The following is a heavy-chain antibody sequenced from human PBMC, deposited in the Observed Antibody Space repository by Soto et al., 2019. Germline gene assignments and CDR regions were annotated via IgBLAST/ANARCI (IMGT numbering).Heavy chain of an antibody. D-gene: IGHD3-10*01. Sequence: QVQLVESGGGVVQPGRSLRLSCAASGFTFSSYGMHWVRQAPGKGLEWVAVISYDGSNKYYADSVKGRFTISRDNSKNTLYLQMNSLRAEDTAVYYCAKDHSPMVRGVMRDGDGIDYWGQGTLVTVSS. CDR1: GFTFSSYG. CDR3: AKDHSPMVRGVMRDGDGIDY. CDR2: ISYDGSNK. V-gene: IGHV3-30*18. J-gene: IGHJ4*02.